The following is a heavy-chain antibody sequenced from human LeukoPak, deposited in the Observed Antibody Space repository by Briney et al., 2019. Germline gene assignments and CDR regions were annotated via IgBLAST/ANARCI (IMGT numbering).Heavy chain of an antibody. CDR1: GGSISSGDYY. CDR3: ARDGDTDKDERDPTGNFDY. Sequence: SETLSPTCTVSGGSISSGDYYWSWIRQPPGKGLEWIGYIYYSGSTYYNPSLKSRVTISVDTSKNQFSLKLSSVTAADTAVYYCARDGDTDKDERDPTGNFDYWGQGTLVTVSS. CDR2: IYYSGST. D-gene: IGHD5-18*01. V-gene: IGHV4-30-4*08. J-gene: IGHJ4*02.